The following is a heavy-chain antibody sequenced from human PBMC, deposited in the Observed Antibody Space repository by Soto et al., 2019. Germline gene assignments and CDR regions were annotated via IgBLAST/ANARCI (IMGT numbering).Heavy chain of an antibody. CDR1: GFTFTSSA. CDR2: IVVGSGNT. V-gene: IGHV1-58*02. J-gene: IGHJ6*03. Sequence: QMQLVQSGPEVKKPGTSVKVSWKASGFTFTSSAMQWVRQARGQRLEWIGWIVVGSGNTNYAQKFQERVTITRDMSTSTAYMELSSLRSEDTAVYYCAAGLRGGRYYYYYMDVWGKGTTVTVSS. D-gene: IGHD1-26*01. CDR3: AAGLRGGRYYYYYMDV.